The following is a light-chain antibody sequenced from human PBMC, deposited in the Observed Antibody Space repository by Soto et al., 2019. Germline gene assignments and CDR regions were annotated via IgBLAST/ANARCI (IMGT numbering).Light chain of an antibody. Sequence: EIGLTQSPGTLSLSPGERATLSCRASQSVPSKYLAWYQQNPGQAPRLLIYGASNRATGIPDKFSGSGSGSDFTLTISRLEPEDFAVYYCQQYRTSPRTFGQGTKVDIK. J-gene: IGKJ1*01. V-gene: IGKV3-20*01. CDR3: QQYRTSPRT. CDR1: QSVPSKY. CDR2: GAS.